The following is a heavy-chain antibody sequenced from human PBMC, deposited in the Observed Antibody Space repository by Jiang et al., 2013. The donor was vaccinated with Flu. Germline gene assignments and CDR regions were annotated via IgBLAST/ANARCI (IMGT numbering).Heavy chain of an antibody. V-gene: IGHV1-69*04. CDR3: ARDSVADPAGLDY. D-gene: IGHD6-19*01. CDR2: IIPILGIA. J-gene: IGHJ4*02. Sequence: IIPILGIANYAQKFQGRVTITADKSTSTAYMELSSLRSEDTAVYYCARDSVADPAGLDYWGQGTLVTVSS.